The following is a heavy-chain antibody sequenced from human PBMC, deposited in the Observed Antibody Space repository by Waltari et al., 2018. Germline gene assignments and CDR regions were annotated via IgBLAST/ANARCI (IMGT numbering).Heavy chain of an antibody. J-gene: IGHJ4*02. Sequence: EVQLVESGGGLVKPGGSLRLSCAASGFTFSSYSMNWVRQAPGKGLGWGSSISSSSSYIYYADSVKGRFTISRDNAKNSLYLQMNSLRAEDTAVYYCARAGCGGDCYSPFGYWGQGTLVTVSS. CDR3: ARAGCGGDCYSPFGY. D-gene: IGHD2-21*01. CDR1: GFTFSSYS. CDR2: ISSSSSYI. V-gene: IGHV3-21*01.